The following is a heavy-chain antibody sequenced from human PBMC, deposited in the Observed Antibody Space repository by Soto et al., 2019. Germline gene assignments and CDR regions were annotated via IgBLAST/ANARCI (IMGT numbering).Heavy chain of an antibody. Sequence: QVQLEQSGAEVKKPGSSVKVSCKASGGTFRNSAISWVRQAPGQGLEWMGGIMPIFRTPDYAQKFQGRVTITADEYTKTAYMELSGVSSYARAVYYCTRGNELPQLGGNYYYILDVWGHGTAVTVSS. CDR2: IMPIFRTP. CDR1: GGTFRNSA. D-gene: IGHD2-15*01. CDR3: TRGNELPQLGGNYYYILDV. J-gene: IGHJ6*02. V-gene: IGHV1-69*12.